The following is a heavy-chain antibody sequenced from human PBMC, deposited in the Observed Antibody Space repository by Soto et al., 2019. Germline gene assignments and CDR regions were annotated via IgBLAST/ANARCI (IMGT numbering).Heavy chain of an antibody. V-gene: IGHV1-18*01. J-gene: IGHJ6*03. D-gene: IGHD2-2*01. Sequence: ASVKVSCKASGYTFTSYGISWVRQAPGQGLEWMGWISAYNGNTNYAQKLQGRVTMTTDTSTSTAYMELRSLRSDDTAVYYCARVGWRGSKGYCSSTSCYDPYYYYYYMDVWGKGTTVTVSS. CDR3: ARVGWRGSKGYCSSTSCYDPYYYYYYMDV. CDR2: ISAYNGNT. CDR1: GYTFTSYG.